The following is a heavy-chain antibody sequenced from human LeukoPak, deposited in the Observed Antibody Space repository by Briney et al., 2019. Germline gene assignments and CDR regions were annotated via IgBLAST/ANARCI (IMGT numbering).Heavy chain of an antibody. D-gene: IGHD5-12*01. J-gene: IGHJ4*02. V-gene: IGHV4-39*01. CDR2: IYYSGST. CDR3: ARSVRRGFNFDS. CDR1: GGSVSSSSYY. Sequence: SETLSLTCTVSGGSVSSSSYYWGWIRQPPGKGLGWIGSIYYSGSTYYNPSLKSRVTISVDTSKNQFSLKLRSVTAADTAVYYCARSVRRGFNFDSWGQGTLVIVSS.